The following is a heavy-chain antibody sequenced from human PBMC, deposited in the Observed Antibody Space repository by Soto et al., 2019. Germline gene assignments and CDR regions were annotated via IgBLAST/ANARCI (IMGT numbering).Heavy chain of an antibody. CDR3: ASERSAQYFDF. D-gene: IGHD1-26*01. V-gene: IGHV1-69*06. J-gene: IGHJ4*02. CDR2: IIPTFGTP. CDR1: GGTFSSHG. Sequence: QVQLVQSGTVVQRRGSSVKVSCQASGGTFSSHGMAWVRQAPGQGLEWMGGIIPTFGTPTYAPKFQGRVTITADKSTNTAYMELSSLRTEDAGVYYCASERSAQYFDFWGQGTRITVSS.